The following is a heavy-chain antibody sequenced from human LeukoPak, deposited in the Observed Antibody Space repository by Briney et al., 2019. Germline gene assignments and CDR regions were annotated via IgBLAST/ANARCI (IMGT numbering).Heavy chain of an antibody. Sequence: GGSLRLSCAASGFTFDDYGMSWVRQAPGKGLEWVSSISSSSSYIYYADSVKGRFTISRDNAKNSLYLQMNSLRAEDTAVYYCARDPFSECSFDYWGQGTLVTVSS. CDR1: GFTFDDYG. D-gene: IGHD6-25*01. CDR3: ARDPFSECSFDY. CDR2: ISSSSSYI. J-gene: IGHJ4*02. V-gene: IGHV3-21*01.